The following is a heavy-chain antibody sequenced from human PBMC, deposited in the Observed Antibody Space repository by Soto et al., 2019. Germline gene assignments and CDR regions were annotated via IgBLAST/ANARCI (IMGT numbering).Heavy chain of an antibody. J-gene: IGHJ3*02. CDR2: ISSSSSYI. CDR1: GFTFSSYS. Sequence: GGSLRLSCAASGFTFSSYSMNWVRQAPGKGLEWVSSISSSSSYIYYADSVKGRFTISRDNAKNSLYLQMNSLRAEDTAVYYCARDYYYDSSGYYDAFDIWGQGTMVTVS. V-gene: IGHV3-21*01. CDR3: ARDYYYDSSGYYDAFDI. D-gene: IGHD3-22*01.